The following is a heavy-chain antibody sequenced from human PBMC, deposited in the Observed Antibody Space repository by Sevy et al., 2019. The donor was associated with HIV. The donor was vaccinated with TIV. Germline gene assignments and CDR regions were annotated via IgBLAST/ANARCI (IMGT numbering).Heavy chain of an antibody. J-gene: IGHJ4*02. V-gene: IGHV1-18*01. D-gene: IGHD3-22*01. CDR3: AREGTLVTMII. Sequence: ASVKVSCKASGYTFTNHGISWVRQAPGQGLEWMGWINPHNGNTKYAQKLQGRVTMTTDTSTNTAYMEVRSLRSDDTAVYYCAREGTLVTMIIWGQGTLVPVSS. CDR2: INPHNGNT. CDR1: GYTFTNHG.